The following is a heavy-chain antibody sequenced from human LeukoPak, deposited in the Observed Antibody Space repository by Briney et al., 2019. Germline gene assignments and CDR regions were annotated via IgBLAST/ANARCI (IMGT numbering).Heavy chain of an antibody. CDR1: GFTFSNYN. CDR2: ISSSSDYI. D-gene: IGHD4-17*01. J-gene: IGHJ3*02. Sequence: KSGGSLRLSCAVSGFTFSNYNMNWVRQAPGKGLEWVSSISSSSDYIYYADSVKGRFTISRDNAKNSLYLQMNSLRAEDTAVYYCARENGEARYAFDIWGQGTMVTVSS. CDR3: ARENGEARYAFDI. V-gene: IGHV3-21*01.